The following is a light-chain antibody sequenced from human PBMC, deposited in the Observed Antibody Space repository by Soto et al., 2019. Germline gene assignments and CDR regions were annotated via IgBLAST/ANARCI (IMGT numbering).Light chain of an antibody. V-gene: IGKV3-15*01. CDR2: GAS. CDR3: HEYNNWSWT. Sequence: EIVMTQSPATLSLSPGERATLSCRASQSVSNNLAWYQQKPGHAPRLLIYGASTMATGIPARCNGSGSGTEFTLTISSLQSEDFAVSYDHEYNNWSWTFGQGTKVEIK. J-gene: IGKJ1*01. CDR1: QSVSNN.